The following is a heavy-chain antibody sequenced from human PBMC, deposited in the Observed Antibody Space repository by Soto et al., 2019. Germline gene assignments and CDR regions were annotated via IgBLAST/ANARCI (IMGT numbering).Heavy chain of an antibody. CDR3: ARDQVDSSSSFIDY. CDR1: GFTFSSYA. J-gene: IGHJ4*02. V-gene: IGHV3-30-3*01. CDR2: ISYDGSNK. Sequence: QVQLVESGGGVVQPGRSLRLSCAASGFTFSSYAMHWVRQAPGKGLEWVAVISYDGSNKYYADSVKGRFTISRDNSKNTLYLQMNSLRAEDTAVYYCARDQVDSSSSFIDYWGQGTLVTVSS. D-gene: IGHD6-6*01.